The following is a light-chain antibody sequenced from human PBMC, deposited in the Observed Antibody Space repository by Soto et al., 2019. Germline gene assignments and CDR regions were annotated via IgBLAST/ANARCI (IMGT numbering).Light chain of an antibody. J-gene: IGKJ2*01. CDR3: QHRTNSPRT. CDR1: QSVGTF. CDR2: DAS. V-gene: IGKV3-11*01. Sequence: EIVLTQSPATLSLSPGERATLSCRASQSVGTFLVWYQQKHGQAPRRIIYDASNRATGIPARFSGTGSGTDFALTISSVAPEDFAVYYCQHRTNSPRTFGQGTKLDIK.